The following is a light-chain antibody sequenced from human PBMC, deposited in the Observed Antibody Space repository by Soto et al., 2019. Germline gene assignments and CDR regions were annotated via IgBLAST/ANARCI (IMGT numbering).Light chain of an antibody. CDR3: CSFASSYTL. CDR1: SSDVGAYDY. V-gene: IGLV2-8*01. J-gene: IGLJ2*01. Sequence: QSALTQPPSASGSPGQSVTISRTGTSSDVGAYDYVSWYQQHPGKAPKLMIYEINKRPSGVPDRFFGSKSGNTASLTISGLQVDDEADYYCCSFASSYTLFGGGTKLTVL. CDR2: EIN.